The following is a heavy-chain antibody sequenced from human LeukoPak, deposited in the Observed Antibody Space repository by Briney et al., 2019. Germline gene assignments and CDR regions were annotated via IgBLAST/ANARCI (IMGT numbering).Heavy chain of an antibody. D-gene: IGHD2-21*01. CDR2: IFHSGDT. V-gene: IGHV4-38-2*01. CDR3: AGATPFASVQHCFDS. CDR1: AYSISSDYY. J-gene: IGHJ4*02. Sequence: SETLSLTCAVSAYSISSDYYWGWIRQPPGKGREWIGNIFHSGDTYYNPSLKSRVNISVDTPKNQFSMKLNSVTAADTAVYYCAGATPFASVQHCFDSWGQGTLVTVSS.